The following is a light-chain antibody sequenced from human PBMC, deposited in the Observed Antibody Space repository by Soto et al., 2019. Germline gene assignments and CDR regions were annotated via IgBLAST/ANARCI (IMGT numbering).Light chain of an antibody. CDR2: GAS. Sequence: EKVLTQSPGTLSFSPRERATLCCRASQSVSSYLAWYQQKPGQAPRLLIYGASSSATGIPDRFSGSGSGTDFTLTISRLEPEDFAVYYCQQYGSSPLTFGGGTKVDIK. V-gene: IGKV3-20*01. CDR1: QSVSSY. J-gene: IGKJ4*01. CDR3: QQYGSSPLT.